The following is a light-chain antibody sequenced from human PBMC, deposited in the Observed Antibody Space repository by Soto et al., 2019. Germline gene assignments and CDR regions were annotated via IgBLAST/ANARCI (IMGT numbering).Light chain of an antibody. J-gene: IGKJ4*01. V-gene: IGKV3-20*01. CDR1: QTVRNNY. CDR3: QQFSSYPLT. Sequence: EFVLTQSPGTLSLSPGERATLSCRAIQTVRNNYLAWYQQRPGQAPRLLIYDASSRATGIPDRFSGGGSGTGFTLTISRLEPEDFAVYCCQQFSSYPLTFGGGTKVDIK. CDR2: DAS.